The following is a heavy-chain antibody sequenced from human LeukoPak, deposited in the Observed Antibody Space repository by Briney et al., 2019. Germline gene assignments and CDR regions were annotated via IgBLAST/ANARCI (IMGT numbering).Heavy chain of an antibody. CDR3: AKRGVVIRVILVGFHEEAYYFDS. CDR1: GITLSNYG. CDR2: ISDRGSRT. V-gene: IGHV3-23*01. J-gene: IGHJ4*02. D-gene: IGHD3-22*01. Sequence: GGSLRLSCAVSGITLSNYGMSWVRQAPGKGLEWVAGISDRGSRTNYADSVKGRFTISTDHPKNTLYLQMNSLRAEDTAVYFCAKRGVVIRVILVGFHEEAYYFDSWGQGALVTVS.